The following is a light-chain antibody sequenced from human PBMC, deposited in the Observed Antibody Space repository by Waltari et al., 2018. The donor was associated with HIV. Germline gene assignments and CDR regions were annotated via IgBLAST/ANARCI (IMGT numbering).Light chain of an antibody. J-gene: IGKJ2*03. Sequence: DIVMTQSPLSLPLTPGEPASISCRSSQGLLHSNGYNYLDWYLQKPGQSPQLLIYLGSNRASGVPDRFSGSGSGTDVTLKISRVEAEDVGVYYCMQALQTPRSFGQGTKLEIK. CDR1: QGLLHSNGYNY. CDR3: MQALQTPRS. CDR2: LGS. V-gene: IGKV2-28*01.